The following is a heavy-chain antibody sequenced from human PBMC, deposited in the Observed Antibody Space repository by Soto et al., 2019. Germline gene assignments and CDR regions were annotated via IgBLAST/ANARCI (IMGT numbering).Heavy chain of an antibody. CDR1: GFTFSSYW. D-gene: IGHD6-19*01. V-gene: IGHV3-7*01. CDR2: IKQDGSEK. J-gene: IGHJ3*02. CDR3: AAVAGSGAFDI. Sequence: EVQLVESGGGLVQPGGSLRLSCAASGFTFSSYWMSWVRQAPGKGLEWVANIKQDGSEKYYVDSVKGRFTISRDNAKNSLYLQMNSLRAEDTAVYYCAAVAGSGAFDIWGQGTMVTVS.